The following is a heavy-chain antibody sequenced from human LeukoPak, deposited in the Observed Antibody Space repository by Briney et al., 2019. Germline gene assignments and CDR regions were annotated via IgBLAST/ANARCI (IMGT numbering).Heavy chain of an antibody. D-gene: IGHD4-23*01. CDR3: AREGGDYGGNSQFWYFDL. CDR2: INHSGST. J-gene: IGHJ2*01. V-gene: IGHV4-34*01. CDR1: GGSFSGYY. Sequence: SETLSLTCAVYGGSFSGYYWSWIRQPPGKGLGWIGEINHSGSTNYNPSLKSRVTISVDTSKNQFSLKLSSVTAADTAVYYCAREGGDYGGNSQFWYFDLWGRGTLVTVSS.